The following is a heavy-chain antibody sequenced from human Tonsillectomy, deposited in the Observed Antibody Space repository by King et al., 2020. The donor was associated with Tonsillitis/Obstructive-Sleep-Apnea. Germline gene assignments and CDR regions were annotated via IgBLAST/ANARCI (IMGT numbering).Heavy chain of an antibody. CDR3: TTELLVRVLFDY. CDR1: GFTFSDAW. D-gene: IGHD3-10*01. V-gene: IGHV3-15*01. J-gene: IGHJ4*02. Sequence: VQLVESGGGLVKPGGSLRLSCAASGFTFSDAWTSWVRQAPGKGLEWVGRIKSKTDGGTTDYAAPVKGRFTISRDDLKNTVYLQMNSLKTEDTAVYYCTTELLVRVLFDYWGQGTLVTVSS. CDR2: IKSKTDGGTT.